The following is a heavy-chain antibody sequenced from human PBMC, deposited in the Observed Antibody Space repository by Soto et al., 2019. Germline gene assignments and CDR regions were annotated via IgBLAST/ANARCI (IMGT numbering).Heavy chain of an antibody. Sequence: SETLSLTCAVYGGSFSGYYWSWIRQPPGKGLEWIGEINHSGSTNYNPSLKSRVTISVDTSKNQFSLKLSSVTAADTAVYYCARGNYQYDYVWGSYRYKNFDYWGQGTLVTVSS. CDR1: GGSFSGYY. V-gene: IGHV4-34*01. J-gene: IGHJ4*02. CDR2: INHSGST. D-gene: IGHD3-16*02. CDR3: ARGNYQYDYVWGSYRYKNFDY.